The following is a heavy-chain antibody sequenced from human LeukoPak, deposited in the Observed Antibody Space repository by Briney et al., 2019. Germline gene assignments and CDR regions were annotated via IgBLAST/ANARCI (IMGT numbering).Heavy chain of an antibody. V-gene: IGHV4-4*02. CDR2: INHSWST. Sequence: PSETLSLTCAVSGASITTTNWWTWVRQPPGKGLEWIGEINHSWSTIYNPSLKSRVTISVDTSKNQFSLKLSSVTAADTAVYYCARHPKGIFTAMAPGGAFDIWGQGTMVTVSS. CDR3: ARHPKGIFTAMAPGGAFDI. D-gene: IGHD5-18*01. J-gene: IGHJ3*02. CDR1: GASITTTNW.